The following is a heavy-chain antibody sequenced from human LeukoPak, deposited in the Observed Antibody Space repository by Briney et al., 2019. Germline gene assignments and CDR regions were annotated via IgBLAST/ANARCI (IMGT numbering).Heavy chain of an antibody. V-gene: IGHV1-2*02. Sequence: ASVKVSCKASGYTFTGYHFRWVRQAPGQGLEWMGWINPNTAGTNYAQKFLGGVTLTWDTSISTAYMELNRLTSDDTAVYYCATSAGDYRAGHYYYMGVWGKGTSVTVSS. CDR2: INPNTAGT. J-gene: IGHJ6*03. D-gene: IGHD4-11*01. CDR1: GYTFTGYH. CDR3: ATSAGDYRAGHYYYMGV.